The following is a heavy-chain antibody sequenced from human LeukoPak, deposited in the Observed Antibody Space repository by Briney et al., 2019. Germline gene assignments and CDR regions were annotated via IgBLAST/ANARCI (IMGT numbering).Heavy chain of an antibody. J-gene: IGHJ4*02. D-gene: IGHD2-2*01. CDR2: INPNTGGT. Sequence: ASVKVSCKASGYTFTGYYLHWVRQAPGQGLEWMGWINPNTGGTNYAPKFQGRVTMTRDTFISAAYMDLNSLRFDDTAVYYCARGIVVVPAAVFDYWGQGTLVTVSS. CDR3: ARGIVVVPAAVFDY. V-gene: IGHV1-2*02. CDR1: GYTFTGYY.